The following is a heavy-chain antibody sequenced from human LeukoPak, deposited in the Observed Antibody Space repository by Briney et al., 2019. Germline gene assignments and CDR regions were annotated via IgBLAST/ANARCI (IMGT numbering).Heavy chain of an antibody. CDR1: GFTFSNAW. D-gene: IGHD5-12*01. V-gene: IGHV3-15*01. Sequence: GGSLRLSCAASGFTFSNAWMSWVRQAPGKGLEWVGRFKSKTDGGTTDYAAPVKGRFTISRDDSKNTLYLQMNSLKTEDTAVYYCTTNGYDLDYWGQGTLVTVSS. J-gene: IGHJ4*02. CDR3: TTNGYDLDY. CDR2: FKSKTDGGTT.